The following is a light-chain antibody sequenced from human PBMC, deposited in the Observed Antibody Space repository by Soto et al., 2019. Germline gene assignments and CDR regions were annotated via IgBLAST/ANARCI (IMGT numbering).Light chain of an antibody. CDR1: QTVSNY. CDR2: GAS. J-gene: IGKJ5*01. Sequence: ENVLTQSSGTLSLSPGERATLSCRASQTVSNYLTWYQQRPGQAPRLLIYGASKRATGIPDRFSGSGSGTDFTLTISRLEPEDFALYYCQQYGTSPITFGQGTRLEIK. CDR3: QQYGTSPIT. V-gene: IGKV3-20*01.